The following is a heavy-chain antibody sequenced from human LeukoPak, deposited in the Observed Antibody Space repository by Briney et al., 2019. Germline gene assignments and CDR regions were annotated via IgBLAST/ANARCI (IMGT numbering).Heavy chain of an antibody. CDR2: ISGGSGYI. CDR3: ARAIAVAEGY. J-gene: IGHJ4*02. CDR1: GFPFSDYA. Sequence: GGSLRLSCTASGFPFSDYAMNWVRQAPGEGLEWVSYISGGSGYIYYADSVKGRFTISRDNAKNSLYLQMNSLRAEDTAVYYCARAIAVAEGYWGQGTLVTVSS. D-gene: IGHD6-19*01. V-gene: IGHV3-21*01.